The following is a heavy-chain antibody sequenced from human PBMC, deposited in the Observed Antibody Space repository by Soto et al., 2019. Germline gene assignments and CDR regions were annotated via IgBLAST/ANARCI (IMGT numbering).Heavy chain of an antibody. CDR3: ARDRWTSRANWFDP. J-gene: IGHJ5*02. Sequence: SETLSLTCTVSGGSISSGGYYWSWIRQAPGKGLEWIGHISDRGTTTYNPSLGGRVTISVDTSRNLFSLKLSSVTVADTAVYFCARDRWTSRANWFDPWGQGTPVTVAS. CDR2: ISDRGTT. V-gene: IGHV4-61*08. CDR1: GGSISSGGYY. D-gene: IGHD3-16*02.